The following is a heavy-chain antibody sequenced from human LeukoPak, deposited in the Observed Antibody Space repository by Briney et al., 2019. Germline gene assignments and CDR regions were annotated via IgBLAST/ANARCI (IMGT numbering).Heavy chain of an antibody. Sequence: PGGSLRLSCAASGFTVSSNYMSWVRQAPGKGLEWVSVIYSGGSTYYADSVKGRFTISRDNSKNTLYLQMNSLRAEDTAVYYCARFSTVTNYYYYYGMDVWGQGTTVTVSS. CDR3: ARFSTVTNYYYYYGMDV. V-gene: IGHV3-66*01. J-gene: IGHJ6*02. CDR2: IYSGGST. D-gene: IGHD4-11*01. CDR1: GFTVSSNY.